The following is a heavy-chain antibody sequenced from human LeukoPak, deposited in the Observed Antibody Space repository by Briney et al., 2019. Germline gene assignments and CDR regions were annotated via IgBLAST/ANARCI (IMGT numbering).Heavy chain of an antibody. CDR1: GFTFNYYA. CDR2: IFYSGST. D-gene: IGHD1-26*01. Sequence: SGGSLRLSCAASGFTFNYYAMSWVRQPPGKGLEWIGNIFYSGSTNYNPSLKSRVTISVDTSRNQFSLKRSSLTAADTAVYYCARLRVVGRSFDYWGQGTLVTVSS. J-gene: IGHJ4*02. CDR3: ARLRVVGRSFDY. V-gene: IGHV4-59*12.